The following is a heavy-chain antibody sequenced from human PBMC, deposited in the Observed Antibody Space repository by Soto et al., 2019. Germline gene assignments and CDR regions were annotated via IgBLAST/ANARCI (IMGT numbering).Heavy chain of an antibody. CDR3: ARRAGYCSGGSCYNWFDP. CDR1: GGSISSSSYY. J-gene: IGHJ5*02. D-gene: IGHD2-15*01. CDR2: IYYSGST. V-gene: IGHV4-39*01. Sequence: PSETLSLTCTVSGGSISSSSYYWGWIRQPPGKGREGIGSIYYSGSTYYNPSLQSRVTISVDTSKNQFSLKLSSVTAADTAVYFCARRAGYCSGGSCYNWFDPWGQGTLVTVSS.